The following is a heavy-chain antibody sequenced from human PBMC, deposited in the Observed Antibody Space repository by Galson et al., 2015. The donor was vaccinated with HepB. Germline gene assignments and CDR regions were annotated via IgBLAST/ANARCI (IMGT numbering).Heavy chain of an antibody. V-gene: IGHV3-15*01. Sequence: SLRLSCAASGFTFTNGWMSWVRQVPGRGLEWVGLIKSRGDGGTTDYAAPVKGRFTVSRDDSKSTLYLQMGSLRIEDTAVYYCMTWRVGTTRTFDYWGRGTLVTVSS. J-gene: IGHJ4*02. D-gene: IGHD1-26*01. CDR2: IKSRGDGGTT. CDR1: GFTFTNGW. CDR3: MTWRVGTTRTFDY.